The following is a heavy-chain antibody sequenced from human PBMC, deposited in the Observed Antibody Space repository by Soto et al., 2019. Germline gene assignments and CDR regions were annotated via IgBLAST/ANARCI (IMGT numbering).Heavy chain of an antibody. CDR1: GGSFRGYF. CDR3: ARGDDGGSYFRDYYFGLDV. V-gene: IGHV4-34*01. CDR2: INRNGST. Sequence: SETLSLTCAVYGGSFRGYFWTWVRQPPGKGLEWIGEINRNGSTNYTPSLKSRVTISVDTSKSQFSLNLHSVTAADTAVYYCARGDDGGSYFRDYYFGLDVWSQGTTVTVSS. D-gene: IGHD1-26*01. J-gene: IGHJ6*02.